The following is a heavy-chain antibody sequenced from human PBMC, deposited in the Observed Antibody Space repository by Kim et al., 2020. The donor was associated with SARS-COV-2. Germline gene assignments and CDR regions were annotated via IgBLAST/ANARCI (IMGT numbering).Heavy chain of an antibody. J-gene: IGHJ6*02. CDR3: AKIRWDFTDYGMDV. Sequence: ADPVKGRLTISSANDKNSLNLQMNSLRAEDTALYYCAKIRWDFTDYGMDVWGQGTTVTVSS. V-gene: IGHV3-9*01. D-gene: IGHD2-8*02.